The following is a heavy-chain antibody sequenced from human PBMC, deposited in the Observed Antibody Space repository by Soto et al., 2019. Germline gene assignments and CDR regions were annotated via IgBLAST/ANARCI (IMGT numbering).Heavy chain of an antibody. D-gene: IGHD3-3*01. Sequence: QVQLKQCGAGLLKPSETLSLTCAVYGGPFTEYYWYWVRQYPGKGLEWIGEFSHTGSAKYTPSLQSRVDMSLDKSKNQISLTMNFVTAADTAVFYCDFYDFSVRTCSGYCGHGTLDTGSS. CDR3: DFYDFSVRTCSGY. J-gene: IGHJ4*01. CDR2: FSHTGSA. CDR1: GGPFTEYY. V-gene: IGHV4-34*01.